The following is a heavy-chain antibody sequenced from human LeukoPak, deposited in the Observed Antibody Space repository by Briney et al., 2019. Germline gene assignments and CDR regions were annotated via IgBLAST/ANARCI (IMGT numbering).Heavy chain of an antibody. D-gene: IGHD3-16*01. J-gene: IGHJ6*03. CDR3: ARRGGIYYYYMDV. CDR1: GGSFSGYY. V-gene: IGHV4-34*01. Sequence: SETLSLTCAVYGGSFSGYYWSWIRQPPGKGLEWIGEINHSGSTNYNPSLKSRVTISVDTSKNQFSLKLSSVTAADTAVYYCARRGGIYYYYMDVWGKGTTVTVSS. CDR2: INHSGST.